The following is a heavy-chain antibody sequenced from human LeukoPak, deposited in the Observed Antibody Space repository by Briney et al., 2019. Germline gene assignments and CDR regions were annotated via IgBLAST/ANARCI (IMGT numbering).Heavy chain of an antibody. CDR1: GYTFTSYG. CDR3: ARDYGGNSGWFDP. J-gene: IGHJ5*02. CDR2: MNPNSGNT. V-gene: IGHV1-8*02. D-gene: IGHD4-23*01. Sequence: ASVKVSCKASGYTFTSYGISWVRQAPGQGLEWIGWMNPNSGNTGYARKFQGRVTLTRSTSISTAYMEPRSLTSEDTAVYYCARDYGGNSGWFDPWGQGTLVTVSS.